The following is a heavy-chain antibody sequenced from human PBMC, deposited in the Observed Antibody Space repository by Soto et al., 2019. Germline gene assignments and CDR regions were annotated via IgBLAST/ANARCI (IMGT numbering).Heavy chain of an antibody. D-gene: IGHD5-12*01. CDR2: INPNSGGT. CDR1: GYTFIGYY. CDR3: ARSRHSGYDGKFDY. J-gene: IGHJ4*02. V-gene: IGHV1-2*04. Sequence: GASVKVSCKASGYTFIGYYMHWVRQAPGQGLEWMGWINPNSGGTNYAQKFQGWGTMTRDTSISTAYMELSRLRSDDTAVYYCARSRHSGYDGKFDYWGQGTLVTVSS.